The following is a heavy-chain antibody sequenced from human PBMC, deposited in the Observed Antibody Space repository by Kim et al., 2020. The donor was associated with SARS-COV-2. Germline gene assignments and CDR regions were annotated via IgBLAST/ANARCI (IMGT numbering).Heavy chain of an antibody. CDR2: IKQDGSEK. J-gene: IGHJ4*02. Sequence: GGSLRLSCAASGFTFSSYWMSWVRQAPGKGLEWVANIKQDGSEKYYVDSVKGRFTISRDNAKNSLYLQMNSPRAEDTAVYYCARDQAREYSRNWGQGTLVTVSS. CDR3: ARDQAREYSRN. V-gene: IGHV3-7*01. CDR1: GFTFSSYW. D-gene: IGHD6-6*01.